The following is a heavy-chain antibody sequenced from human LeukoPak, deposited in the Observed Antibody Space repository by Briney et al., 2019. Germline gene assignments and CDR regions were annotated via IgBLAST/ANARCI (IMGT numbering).Heavy chain of an antibody. CDR3: ARVGDYALKD. V-gene: IGHV4-4*07. CDR1: GGSISSYH. Sequence: PSETLSLTCTVSGGSISSYHWSWIRQPAGKGLEWIGHIYTSGNTDYNPSLKSRATMSVDTSKNQFSLKLNSVTAADTAVYYCARVGDYALKDWGQGTLVTVSS. CDR2: IYTSGNT. J-gene: IGHJ4*02. D-gene: IGHD3-16*01.